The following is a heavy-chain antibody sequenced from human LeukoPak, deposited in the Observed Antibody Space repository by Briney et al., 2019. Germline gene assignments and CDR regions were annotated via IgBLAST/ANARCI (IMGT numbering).Heavy chain of an antibody. CDR3: TTDPGYCSGGSCPGWY. CDR1: GFSFSNAW. Sequence: GGSLRLSCAASGFSFSNAWMSWVRQAPGKGLEWVGRIKGKTDGGTTDYVAPVKGRFTISRDGSKNTLYLQMNSLKTEDTAVYYCTTDPGYCSGGSCPGWYWGQGTLVTVSS. J-gene: IGHJ4*02. V-gene: IGHV3-15*01. CDR2: IKGKTDGGTT. D-gene: IGHD2-15*01.